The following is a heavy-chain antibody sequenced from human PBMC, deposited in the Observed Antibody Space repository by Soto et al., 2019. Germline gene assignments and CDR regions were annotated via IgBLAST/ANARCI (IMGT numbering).Heavy chain of an antibody. CDR2: ISSSSTI. CDR3: ARDGGNLNWVAP. CDR1: GFTFSSYS. V-gene: IGHV3-48*02. Sequence: EVQLVESGGGLVQPGGSLRHSCAASGFTFSSYSMNWVRQAPGKGLEWVSYISSSSTIYYADSVKGRFTISRDNAKNSLYLQMNSLRDEDTAVYYCARDGGNLNWVAPWGQGGLGTVSS. D-gene: IGHD4-4*01. J-gene: IGHJ5*02.